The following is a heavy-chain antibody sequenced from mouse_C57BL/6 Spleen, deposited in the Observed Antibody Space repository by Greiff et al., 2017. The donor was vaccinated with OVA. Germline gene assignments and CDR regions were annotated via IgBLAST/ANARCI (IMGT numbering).Heavy chain of an antibody. CDR1: GYTFTSYW. CDR3: ARLMDY. Sequence: VQLQQPGAELVMPGASVKLSCKASGYTFTSYWMHWVKQRPGPGLEWIGELDPSDSYTNYNQKFKGKSTLTVDKSSSTAYMQLSSRTSEDSAVYYCARLMDYWGQGTSVTVSS. J-gene: IGHJ4*01. V-gene: IGHV1-69*01. CDR2: LDPSDSYT.